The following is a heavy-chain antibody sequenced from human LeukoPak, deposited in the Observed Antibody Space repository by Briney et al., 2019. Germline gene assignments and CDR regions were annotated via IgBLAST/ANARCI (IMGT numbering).Heavy chain of an antibody. CDR3: ARGRIGGPKAPFDY. Sequence: SETLSLTCTVSGGSISSNYWSWIRQPPGKGLEWIGYIYSSGSTNYNPSLKGRVTMSLDTSKNQFSLKLSSVTAADTTVYYCARGRIGGPKAPFDYWGQGTLVTVSS. V-gene: IGHV4-59*01. J-gene: IGHJ4*02. CDR2: IYSSGST. CDR1: GGSISSNY. D-gene: IGHD3-16*01.